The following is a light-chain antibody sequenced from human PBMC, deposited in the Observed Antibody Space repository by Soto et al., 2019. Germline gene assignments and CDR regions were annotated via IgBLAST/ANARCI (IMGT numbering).Light chain of an antibody. Sequence: ASQDIRNDLGWYQQKPGKAPKLLIYAASSLQGGVPSRFSGSGSGTDFTLTISSLQPEDFATYYCLQDTNYPFTFGPGTKVDIK. J-gene: IGKJ3*01. CDR2: AAS. CDR3: LQDTNYPFT. CDR1: QDIRND. V-gene: IGKV1-6*01.